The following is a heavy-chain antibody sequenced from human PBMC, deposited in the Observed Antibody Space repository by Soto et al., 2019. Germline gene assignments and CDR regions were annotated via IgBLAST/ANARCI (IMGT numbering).Heavy chain of an antibody. J-gene: IGHJ4*02. V-gene: IGHV3-48*02. CDR2: ISASSRTL. CDR1: GFTFSSYS. Sequence: GGSLRLSCGASGFTFSSYSMNWVRQAPGKGLEWISHISASSRTLFYADSVKGRFTISRDNAKNSLYLQMNSLRDEDTAVYYCARVGSYEAYFDYWGQGTPVTVSS. CDR3: ARVGSYEAYFDY. D-gene: IGHD1-26*01.